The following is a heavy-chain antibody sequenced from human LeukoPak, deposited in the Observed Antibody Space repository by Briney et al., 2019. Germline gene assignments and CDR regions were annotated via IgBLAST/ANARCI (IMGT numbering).Heavy chain of an antibody. Sequence: PSETLPLTCTISGGSISSYYWSWIRQPPGKGLEWIGYIYYSGSTNYNPSLKSRVTISVDTSKNQFSLKLGSVTAADTAVYYCAGSSSIAARYFDYWGRGTLVTVSS. D-gene: IGHD6-6*01. J-gene: IGHJ4*02. CDR2: IYYSGST. CDR1: GGSISSYY. V-gene: IGHV4-59*01. CDR3: AGSSSIAARYFDY.